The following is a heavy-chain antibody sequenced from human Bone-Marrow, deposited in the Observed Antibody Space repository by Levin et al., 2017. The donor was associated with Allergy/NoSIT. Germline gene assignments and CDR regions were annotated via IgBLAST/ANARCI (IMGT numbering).Heavy chain of an antibody. CDR1: GFTSGYFA. D-gene: IGHD1/OR15-1a*01. Sequence: SCAASGFTSGYFAMSWVRQTPGKGLEWVSSIIGSGSATYYAESVRGRFTISRDESKNTLYLQMNNLSADDTALYYCAKMEQQLVQGTFQEWGQGTLVTVSS. CDR2: IIGSGSAT. J-gene: IGHJ1*01. CDR3: AKMEQQLVQGTFQE. V-gene: IGHV3-23*01.